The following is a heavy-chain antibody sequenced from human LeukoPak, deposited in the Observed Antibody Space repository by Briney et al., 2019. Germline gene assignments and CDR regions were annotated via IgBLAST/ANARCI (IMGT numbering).Heavy chain of an antibody. CDR2: IIPILGIA. CDR3: ARVNSGKANAFDI. J-gene: IGHJ3*02. Sequence: ASVKVSCKASGGTFSSYAISWVRQAPGQGLEWMGRIIPILGIANYAQKFQGRVTITADKSTSTAYMELSSLRSEDTAVYYCARVNSGKANAFDIWGQGTMVTVSS. V-gene: IGHV1-69*04. CDR1: GGTFSSYA.